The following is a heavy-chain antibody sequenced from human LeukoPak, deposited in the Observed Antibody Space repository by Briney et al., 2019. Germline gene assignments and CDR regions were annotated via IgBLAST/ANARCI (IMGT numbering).Heavy chain of an antibody. J-gene: IGHJ4*02. CDR3: PDGRVY. CDR2: IYAGNSDA. D-gene: IGHD5-24*01. CDR1: GYPFTTSW. V-gene: IGHV5-51*01. Sequence: GESLEISCQGFGYPFTTSWIGWVRQLPGKGLEWTAIIYAGNSDAKYSPSFQGQVSISTDRSISTAYLHWSSLKASDTAIINHPDGRVYWGQGTLVTVSS.